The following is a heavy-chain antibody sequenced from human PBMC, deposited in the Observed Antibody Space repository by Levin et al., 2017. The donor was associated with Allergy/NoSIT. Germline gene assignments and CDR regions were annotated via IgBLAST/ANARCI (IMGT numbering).Heavy chain of an antibody. V-gene: IGHV3-53*01. CDR3: ARVHYDILTSYYNGYYFDY. J-gene: IGHJ4*02. D-gene: IGHD3-9*01. CDR1: GFTVSSNY. Sequence: GESLKISCAASGFTVSSNYMSWLRQAPGKGLEWVSVIYSGGSTYYADSVKGRFTISRDNSKNTLYLQMNSLRAEDTAVYYCARVHYDILTSYYNGYYFDYWGQGTLVTVSS. CDR2: IYSGGST.